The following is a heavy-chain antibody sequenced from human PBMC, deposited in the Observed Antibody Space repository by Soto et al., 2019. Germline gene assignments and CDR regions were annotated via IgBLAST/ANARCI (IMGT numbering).Heavy chain of an antibody. D-gene: IGHD6-13*01. V-gene: IGHV1-69*01. CDR1: GGTFRNYA. CDR2: SIPVFGTA. Sequence: QVQLVQSGAEVKKPGSSVKLSCKTSGGTFRNYAINWVRQAPGQGLEWMGGSIPVFGTANYAQTFQGRFTITADESTSPAYMELSSLRSEDTAVYYCAIPLPKQQLVRGAFDHWGQGTLGTVAA. CDR3: AIPLPKQQLVRGAFDH. J-gene: IGHJ4*02.